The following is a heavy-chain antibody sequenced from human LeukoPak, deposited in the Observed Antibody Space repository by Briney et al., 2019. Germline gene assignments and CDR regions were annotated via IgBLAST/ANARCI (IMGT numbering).Heavy chain of an antibody. CDR2: INPNSGGT. D-gene: IGHD5-18*01. CDR1: GYTFTGYY. CDR3: ATLPDTAMVFFDY. V-gene: IGHV1-2*02. Sequence: ASVKVSCKASGYTFTGYYMHWVRQAPVQGLEWMGWINPNSGGTNYAQKFQGRATMTRDTFISTAYMELSKMRSDDTAVYYCATLPDTAMVFFDYWGQGTLVTVSS. J-gene: IGHJ4*02.